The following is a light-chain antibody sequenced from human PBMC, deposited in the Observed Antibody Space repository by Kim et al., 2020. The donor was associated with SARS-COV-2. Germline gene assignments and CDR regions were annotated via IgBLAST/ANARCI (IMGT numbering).Light chain of an antibody. CDR3: NSRDSNNYVV. V-gene: IGLV3-19*01. CDR2: GKD. CDR1: SRGSYY. J-gene: IGLJ2*01. Sequence: VVLGQTVRITYQGDSRGSYYATWYQQKPGQAPKVVIYGKDNRPSGVPDRFSGSSSGNTAYLTITGTQAGDEADYYCNSRDSNNYVVFGGGTKVTVL.